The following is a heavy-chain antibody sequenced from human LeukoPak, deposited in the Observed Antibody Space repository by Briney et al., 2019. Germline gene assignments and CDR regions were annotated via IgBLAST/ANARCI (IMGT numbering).Heavy chain of an antibody. CDR2: ISYDGSNK. Sequence: GGSLILSCAASGFTFSSYWMHWVRQAPGKGLEWVAVISYDGSNKYYADSVKGRFTISRDNSKNTLYLQMNSLRAEDTAVYYCAKDYSSGSYWGQGTLVTVSS. CDR1: GFTFSSYW. CDR3: AKDYSSGSY. D-gene: IGHD6-19*01. J-gene: IGHJ4*02. V-gene: IGHV3-30*18.